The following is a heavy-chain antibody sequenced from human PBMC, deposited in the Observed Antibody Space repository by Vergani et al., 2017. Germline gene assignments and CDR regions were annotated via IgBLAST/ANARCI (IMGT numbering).Heavy chain of an antibody. J-gene: IGHJ3*02. CDR3: VRDQVTMLRGSDALDI. CDR2: IRSKAYGQAT. Sequence: EVQLVESGGGLVQPGGSLRLSCAASGFMFSNYWMNWVRQAPGKGLEWVGGIRSKAYGQATIYAASVKGRFTISRDDSKSIAYLQMNNLQTEDTAMYYCVRDQVTMLRGSDALDIWGQGTMVTVSS. D-gene: IGHD3-10*01. CDR1: GFMFSNYW. V-gene: IGHV3-49*04.